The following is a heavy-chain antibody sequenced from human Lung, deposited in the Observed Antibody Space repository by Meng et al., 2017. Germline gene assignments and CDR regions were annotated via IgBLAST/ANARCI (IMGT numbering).Heavy chain of an antibody. CDR2: LSGGGFTT. D-gene: IGHD3-10*01. CDR1: GFSFSSYA. V-gene: IGHV3-23*01. Sequence: GGSLRLSCAASGFSFSSYAMRWVRHAPGKGREWVSALSGGGFTTYYADSVKGRFAISRHNSKNTLYLQMNSLRAEDTALYYCAKYSYGLGDYLDYWGQGALVTV. J-gene: IGHJ4*02. CDR3: AKYSYGLGDYLDY.